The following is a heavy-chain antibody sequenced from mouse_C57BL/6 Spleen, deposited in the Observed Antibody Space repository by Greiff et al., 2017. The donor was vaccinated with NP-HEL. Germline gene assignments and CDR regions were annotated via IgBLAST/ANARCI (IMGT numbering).Heavy chain of an antibody. Sequence: VQLQQSGAELVRPGPSVKMSCKASGYTFTNYWIGWAKQRPGHGLEWIGDIYPGGGYTNYNEKFKGKATLTADKSSSTAYMQFSSLTSEDSAIYYCARYYYGSSEGFDYWGQGTTLTVSS. V-gene: IGHV1-63*01. J-gene: IGHJ2*01. CDR1: GYTFTNYW. CDR2: IYPGGGYT. CDR3: ARYYYGSSEGFDY. D-gene: IGHD1-1*01.